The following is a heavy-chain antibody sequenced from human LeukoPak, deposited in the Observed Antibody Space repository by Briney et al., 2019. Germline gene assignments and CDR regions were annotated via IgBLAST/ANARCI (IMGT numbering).Heavy chain of an antibody. V-gene: IGHV1-46*01. CDR3: ARDQEGFDY. J-gene: IGHJ4*02. CDR2: IYPRDGST. CDR1: GYTFTSNY. Sequence: SVKVSCKASGYTFTSNYIHWVRQAPGQGLEWMGMIYPRDGSTSYAQKFQGRVTVTRDTSTSTVHMELSGLRSEDTAVYYCARDQEGFDYWGQGALVTVSS.